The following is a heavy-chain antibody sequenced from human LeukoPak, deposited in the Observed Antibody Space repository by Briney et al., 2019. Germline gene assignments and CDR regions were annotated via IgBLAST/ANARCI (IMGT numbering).Heavy chain of an antibody. V-gene: IGHV1-18*01. Sequence: ASVKVSCKASGHTFTSYGISWVRQAPGQGLEWMGWISAYNGNTNYAQKLQGRVTMTTDTSTSTAYMELRSLRSDDTAVYYCARTTMIVVVNLNWFDPWGQGTLVTVSS. D-gene: IGHD3-22*01. CDR3: ARTTMIVVVNLNWFDP. J-gene: IGHJ5*02. CDR1: GHTFTSYG. CDR2: ISAYNGNT.